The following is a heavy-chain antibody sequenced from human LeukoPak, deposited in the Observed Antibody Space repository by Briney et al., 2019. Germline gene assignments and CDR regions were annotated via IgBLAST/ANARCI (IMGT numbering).Heavy chain of an antibody. J-gene: IGHJ6*02. V-gene: IGHV4-61*08. Sequence: PSETLSLTCTVSGGSVNSGGYYWSWIRQPPGKGLERIGYIYYSGSTNYNPSLKSRVTISVDTSKNQFSLKLSSVTAADTAVYYCARYPRYYDFWSGNYYYYYGMDVWGQGTTVTVSS. CDR2: IYYSGST. CDR3: ARYPRYYDFWSGNYYYYYGMDV. CDR1: GGSVNSGGYY. D-gene: IGHD3-3*01.